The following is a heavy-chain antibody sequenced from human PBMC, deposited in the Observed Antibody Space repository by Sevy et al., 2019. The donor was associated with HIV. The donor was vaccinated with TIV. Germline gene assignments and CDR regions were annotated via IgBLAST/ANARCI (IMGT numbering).Heavy chain of an antibody. CDR1: GFTFSSYG. Sequence: GGSLRLSCAASGFTFSSYGMHWVRQAPGKGLEWVAFIRYDGSNKYYADSVKGRFTISRDNSKSTLYLQMNSLRAEDTAVYYCAKDLGYCSGGSCYGYFDYWGQGTLVTVSS. J-gene: IGHJ4*02. V-gene: IGHV3-30*02. D-gene: IGHD2-15*01. CDR2: IRYDGSNK. CDR3: AKDLGYCSGGSCYGYFDY.